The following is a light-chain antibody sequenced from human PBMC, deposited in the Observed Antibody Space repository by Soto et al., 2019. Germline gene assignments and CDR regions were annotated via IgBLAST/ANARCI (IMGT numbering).Light chain of an antibody. CDR3: SSYATSGTNVI. V-gene: IGLV2-14*01. CDR2: EVA. J-gene: IGLJ2*01. CDR1: SSDVGSYSH. Sequence: QSVLTQPASVSGSPGQSITISCSGTSSDVGSYSHVAWYQQFPGKTPKLLIYEVADRPSGVSDRFSGSKSGNTASLTISALQAEDEAVYYCSSYATSGTNVIFGGGTKLTVL.